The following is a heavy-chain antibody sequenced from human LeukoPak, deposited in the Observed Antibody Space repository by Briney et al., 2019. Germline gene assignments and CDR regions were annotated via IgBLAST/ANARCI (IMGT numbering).Heavy chain of an antibody. CDR1: GGSVSSSSYY. V-gene: IGHV4-39*07. Sequence: PSETLSLTCTVSGGSVSSSSYYWGWIRQPPGKGLEWIGSIYYSGSTNYNPSLKSRVTISVDTSKNQFSLKLSSVTAADTAVYYCARDRHSTVTTGYYYMDVWGKGTTVTVSS. CDR2: IYYSGST. D-gene: IGHD4-11*01. J-gene: IGHJ6*03. CDR3: ARDRHSTVTTGYYYMDV.